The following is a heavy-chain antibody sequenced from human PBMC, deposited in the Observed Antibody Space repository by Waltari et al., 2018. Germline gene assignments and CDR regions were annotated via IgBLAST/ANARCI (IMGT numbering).Heavy chain of an antibody. CDR2: TRNKANSDTT. CDR1: GFTFSDHY. CDR3: ARVYLYAGAFDI. D-gene: IGHD2-2*01. J-gene: IGHJ3*02. Sequence: EVQLVESGGGLVQPGGSLRLSCAASGFTFSDHYMDWVRQAPGKGLEWVGRTRNKANSDTTDYAASVKGRFTISRDDSKNSLYLQMNSLKTEDTAVYYCARVYLYAGAFDIWGQGTMVTVSS. V-gene: IGHV3-72*01.